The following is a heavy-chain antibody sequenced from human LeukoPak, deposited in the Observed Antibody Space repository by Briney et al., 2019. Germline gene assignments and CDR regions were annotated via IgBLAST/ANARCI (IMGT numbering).Heavy chain of an antibody. D-gene: IGHD3-22*01. CDR2: IIPILGIA. Sequence: GASVTASCKASGGTFSSYAISWVRQAPGQGLEWMGRIIPILGIANYAQKFQGRVTITADKSTSTAYMELSSLRSEDTAVYYCARGYDSSGYYYGWFDPWGQGTLVTVSS. CDR1: GGTFSSYA. CDR3: ARGYDSSGYYYGWFDP. J-gene: IGHJ5*02. V-gene: IGHV1-69*04.